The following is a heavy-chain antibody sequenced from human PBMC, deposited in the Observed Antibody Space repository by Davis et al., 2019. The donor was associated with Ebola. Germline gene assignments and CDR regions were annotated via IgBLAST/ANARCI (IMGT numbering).Heavy chain of an antibody. CDR2: ISYDGSNK. J-gene: IGHJ5*02. V-gene: IGHV3-30*04. Sequence: PGGSLRLSCAASGFTFSTYAMHWVRQAPGKGLEWVAVISYDGSNKYYADSVKGRFTISRDNAKNTLHLQMNSLRAEDTAVYYCARVAYGDSWRWFDPWGQGTLVTVSS. CDR3: ARVAYGDSWRWFDP. CDR1: GFTFSTYA. D-gene: IGHD4-17*01.